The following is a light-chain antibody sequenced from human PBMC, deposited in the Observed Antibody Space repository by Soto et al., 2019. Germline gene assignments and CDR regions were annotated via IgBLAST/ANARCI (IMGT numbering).Light chain of an antibody. V-gene: IGKV3-20*01. Sequence: EIVLTQSPGTLSLSPGERATLSCRASQSVSSSYLAWYQKKPGKAPRLLIYGASSRATGIPDRISGGGSGTDFTLTISRLEPEYFAVYYCQQYGSSPYTFGQGTKLEIK. J-gene: IGKJ2*01. CDR2: GAS. CDR3: QQYGSSPYT. CDR1: QSVSSSY.